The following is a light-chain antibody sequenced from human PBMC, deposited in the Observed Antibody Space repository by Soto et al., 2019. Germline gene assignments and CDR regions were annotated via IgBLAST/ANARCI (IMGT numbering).Light chain of an antibody. Sequence: DIQLTQSPSFLSASVGDRVTITCRASQGIGNGLAWYQQNPGLAPKLLIYAASALQSGVPSRFSGSGSGTELTLTINTLQPEDFATYYCQQLNSFPPKFGGGTKVEIK. CDR3: QQLNSFPPK. CDR2: AAS. J-gene: IGKJ4*02. CDR1: QGIGNG. V-gene: IGKV1-9*01.